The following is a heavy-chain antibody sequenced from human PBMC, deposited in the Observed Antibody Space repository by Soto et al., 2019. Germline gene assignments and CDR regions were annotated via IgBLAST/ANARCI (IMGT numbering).Heavy chain of an antibody. Sequence: EVQLVESGGGLVKPGGSLRLSCAASGFTFSNAWMNWVRQAPGKGLEWVGRIRSNADGGTADYAAPVKGRFTFSRDDSQNTLFLQMNSLETEDTAVYFFTTSISGLVTGHWGQGTLVTVSS. V-gene: IGHV3-15*07. D-gene: IGHD3-3*01. CDR1: GFTFSNAW. CDR3: TTSISGLVTGH. J-gene: IGHJ4*02. CDR2: IRSNADGGTA.